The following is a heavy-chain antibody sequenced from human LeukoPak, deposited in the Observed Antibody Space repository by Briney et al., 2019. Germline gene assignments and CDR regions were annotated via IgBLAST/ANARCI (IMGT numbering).Heavy chain of an antibody. CDR1: GFTVSRNY. J-gene: IGHJ4*02. Sequence: GGSLRLSCAASGFTVSRNYMSWVRQAPGKGLEWVSIISSSSSYIYYADSVKGRFTISRDNAKNALYLQMNSLRVEDTAVYYCARDGRCGGDCYASWGQGTLGTVSS. CDR2: ISSSSSYI. V-gene: IGHV3-21*01. D-gene: IGHD2-21*02. CDR3: ARDGRCGGDCYAS.